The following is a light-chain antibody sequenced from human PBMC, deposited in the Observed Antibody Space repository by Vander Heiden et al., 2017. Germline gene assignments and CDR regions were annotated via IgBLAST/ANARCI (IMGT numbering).Light chain of an antibody. Sequence: DSQMTQSPSSLSASVGDRVTITCRAGQRISSYLNWYQQKPGKAPKLLIYAASSLQCGVPSMFSGSGSGTDFTLTISSLQPEDFATYYCQQSYSTPWTFGQGTKVEIK. J-gene: IGKJ1*01. V-gene: IGKV1-39*01. CDR3: QQSYSTPWT. CDR1: QRISSY. CDR2: AAS.